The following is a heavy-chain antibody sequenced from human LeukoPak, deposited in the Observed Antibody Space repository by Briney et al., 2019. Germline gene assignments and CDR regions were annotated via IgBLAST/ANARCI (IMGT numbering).Heavy chain of an antibody. Sequence: GGSLRLSCAASGFTFSSYSMNWVRQAPGKGLEWVSYISSSSTTIYYADSVKGRFTISRDNAKNSLYLQMNSLRAEDTAVYYCARVGIGRYYDILTGYYNPDYWGQGTLVTVSS. D-gene: IGHD3-9*01. CDR1: GFTFSSYS. V-gene: IGHV3-48*01. J-gene: IGHJ4*02. CDR2: ISSSSTTI. CDR3: ARVGIGRYYDILTGYYNPDY.